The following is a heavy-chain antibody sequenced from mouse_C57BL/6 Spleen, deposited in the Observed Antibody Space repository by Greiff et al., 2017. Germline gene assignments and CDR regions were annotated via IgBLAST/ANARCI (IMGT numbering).Heavy chain of an antibody. V-gene: IGHV1-39*01. CDR2: INPNYGTT. CDR1: GYSFTDYN. J-gene: IGHJ4*01. Sequence: VQLKESGPELVKPGASVKISCKASGYSFTDYNMSWVKQSNGKSLEWIGVINPNYGTTSYNQKFKGKATLTVDQSSSTAYMQLNSLTSEDSAVYYCARGVGYDVDYAMDYWGQGTSVTVSS. D-gene: IGHD2-2*01. CDR3: ARGVGYDVDYAMDY.